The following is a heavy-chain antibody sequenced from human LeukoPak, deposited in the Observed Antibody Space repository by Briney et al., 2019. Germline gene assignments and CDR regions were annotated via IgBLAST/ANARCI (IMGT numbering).Heavy chain of an antibody. CDR2: ISYSGST. V-gene: IGHV4-59*01. J-gene: IGHJ6*04. D-gene: IGHD3-10*01. Sequence: SETLSLTCTVSGGSISTYSWSWIRQPPGKGLEWIGYISYSGSTNNNPSLKSRVTISVDTSKNQFSLKLSSVTAADTAVYYCARVRLYGSGSLDVWGKGTTVTISS. CDR3: ARVRLYGSGSLDV. CDR1: GGSISTYS.